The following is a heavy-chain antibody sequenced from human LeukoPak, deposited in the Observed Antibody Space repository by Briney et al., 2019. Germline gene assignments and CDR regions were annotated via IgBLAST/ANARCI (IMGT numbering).Heavy chain of an antibody. V-gene: IGHV4-59*11. CDR3: ARDIEEVGATLYFDY. Sequence: SETLSLTCTVSGASTNGHYWSWVRQTPLKGLEWIGQINYSGSTYYNPSLKSRVTLSIDTSKNQFSLRLSSVTAADTAVYYCARDIEEVGATLYFDYWGQGTLVTVSS. CDR2: INYSGST. J-gene: IGHJ4*02. CDR1: GASTNGHY. D-gene: IGHD1-26*01.